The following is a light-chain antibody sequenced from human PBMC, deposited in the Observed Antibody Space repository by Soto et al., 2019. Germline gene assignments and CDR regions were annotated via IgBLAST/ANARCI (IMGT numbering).Light chain of an antibody. V-gene: IGKV3-11*01. CDR3: QQRTNWPPALT. Sequence: EIVLTQSPATLSLSPGERATLSXXASQSVTSYLSWYQQKPGQAPRLLIYDASNRATGIPARFSGSGSGTDFTLTISSLEPEDFAVYYCQQRTNWPPALTFGGGTKVEIK. J-gene: IGKJ4*01. CDR1: QSVTSY. CDR2: DAS.